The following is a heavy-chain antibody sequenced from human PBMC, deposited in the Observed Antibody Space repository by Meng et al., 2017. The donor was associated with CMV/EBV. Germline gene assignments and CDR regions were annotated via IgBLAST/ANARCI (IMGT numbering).Heavy chain of an antibody. CDR1: GFTVSSNY. CDR2: ISSSGSTI. Sequence: GESLKISCAASGFTVSSNYMSWVRQAPGKGLEWVSYISSSGSTIYYADSVKGRFTISRDNAKNSLYLQMNSLRAEDTAVYYCARVEQLVRYYYYYYGMDVWGQGTTVTVSS. J-gene: IGHJ6*02. CDR3: ARVEQLVRYYYYYYGMDV. V-gene: IGHV3-11*04. D-gene: IGHD6-6*01.